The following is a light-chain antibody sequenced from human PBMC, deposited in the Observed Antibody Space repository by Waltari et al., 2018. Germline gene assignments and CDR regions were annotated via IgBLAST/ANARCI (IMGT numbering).Light chain of an antibody. CDR2: DAS. Sequence: DIQMTQSPSSLSASVGDRVTITCQASQDISNYLNWYQQKAGKAPKLLIYDASNLETGVPSRFSGSGSGTDFTLTISGLQPDDFATYYCQESYSSPRGAFGQGTKLEIK. V-gene: IGKV1-39*01. CDR3: QESYSSPRGA. J-gene: IGKJ2*01. CDR1: QDISNY.